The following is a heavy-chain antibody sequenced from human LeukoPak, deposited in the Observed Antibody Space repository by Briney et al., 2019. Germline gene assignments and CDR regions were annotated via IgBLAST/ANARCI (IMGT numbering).Heavy chain of an antibody. J-gene: IGHJ4*02. V-gene: IGHV4-59*08. Sequence: SETLSLTCTVSGGSMDSYYWSWIRQPPGKGLEWIGYIYKSGSTNYNPSLKPRVTISIDTSKNQISLKLSSVTAADTAVYYCARQPYSGRPDYWGQGTLVTVS. CDR1: GGSMDSYY. CDR2: IYKSGST. D-gene: IGHD1-26*01. CDR3: ARQPYSGRPDY.